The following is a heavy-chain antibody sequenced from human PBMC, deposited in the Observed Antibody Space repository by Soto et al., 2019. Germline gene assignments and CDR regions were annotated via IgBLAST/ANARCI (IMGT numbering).Heavy chain of an antibody. D-gene: IGHD1-20*01. CDR2: IRRKIDGGTT. CDR1: GFTFSNAW. Sequence: EVQMVESGGGLVKPGGSLRLSCAASGFTFSNAWMNWVRQAPGKGLEWVGRIRRKIDGGTTDYAAPVKGRFTISRDDSENTLYLRMTSLKTEHTAVYYCTTAGDGVLTEFYFAYWGQGILVNVSS. V-gene: IGHV3-15*01. J-gene: IGHJ4*02. CDR3: TTAGDGVLTEFYFAY.